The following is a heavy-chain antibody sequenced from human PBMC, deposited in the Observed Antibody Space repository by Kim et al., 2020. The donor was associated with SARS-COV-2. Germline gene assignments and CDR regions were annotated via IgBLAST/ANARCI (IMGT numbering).Heavy chain of an antibody. J-gene: IGHJ4*02. CDR1: GFSFNSYG. V-gene: IGHV3-23*01. CDR2: IGASGTTT. CDR3: ANRGYRGYYFDY. D-gene: IGHD4-4*01. Sequence: GGSLRLSCAASGFSFNSYGMSWVRQAPGKGLEWVSSIGASGTTTYYAASVRGRFTISRDNSKNALFLEMNSLTAEDTAVYYCANRGYRGYYFDYWGQGTLVTVSS.